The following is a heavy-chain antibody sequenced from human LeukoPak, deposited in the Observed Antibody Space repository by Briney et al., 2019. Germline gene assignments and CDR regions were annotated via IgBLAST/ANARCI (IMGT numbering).Heavy chain of an antibody. D-gene: IGHD5-24*01. CDR1: GGRFVDYT. CDR3: AGGGRDDFNSWFDP. Sequence: GASVKVSCKASGGRFVDYTITWVRQIPGQGLEWMGRITPMFGMADYAQKFHDRVTITADKSTTTAYMDLSGLRSEDTAVYYCAGGGRDDFNSWFDPWGQGTLVTVSS. V-gene: IGHV1-69*02. CDR2: ITPMFGMA. J-gene: IGHJ5*02.